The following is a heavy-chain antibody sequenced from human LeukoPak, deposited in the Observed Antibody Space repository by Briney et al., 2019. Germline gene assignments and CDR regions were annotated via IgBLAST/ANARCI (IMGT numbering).Heavy chain of an antibody. CDR1: GYTFTSYG. V-gene: IGHV1-18*01. Sequence: ASVTVSFKASGYTFTSYGISWVRQAPGQGLEWMGWISAYNGNTNYAQKLQGRVTMTTDTSTSTAYMELRSLRSDDTAVYYCARDNTVTRLDYWGQGTLVTVSS. CDR2: ISAYNGNT. D-gene: IGHD4-17*01. J-gene: IGHJ4*02. CDR3: ARDNTVTRLDY.